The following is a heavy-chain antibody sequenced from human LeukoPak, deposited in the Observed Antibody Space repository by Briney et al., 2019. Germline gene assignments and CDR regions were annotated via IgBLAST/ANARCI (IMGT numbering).Heavy chain of an antibody. CDR1: GYTLTELS. Sequence: ASVKVSCKVSGYTLTELSIHWVRQAPGKGLERMGGFDPEDGETIYAQKFQGRVTMTEDTSTDTAYMELSSLRSEDTAVYYCATRYNWNYGWFDPWGQGTLVTVSS. D-gene: IGHD1-7*01. CDR3: ATRYNWNYGWFDP. V-gene: IGHV1-24*01. CDR2: FDPEDGET. J-gene: IGHJ5*02.